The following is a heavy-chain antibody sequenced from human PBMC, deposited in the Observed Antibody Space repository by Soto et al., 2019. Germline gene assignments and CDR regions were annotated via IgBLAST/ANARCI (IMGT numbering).Heavy chain of an antibody. CDR1: GGSISSGGYS. J-gene: IGHJ6*02. CDR2: IYHSGST. V-gene: IGHV4-30-2*01. CDR3: ARAVAGYYYYGMDV. Sequence: SETLSLTCAVSGGSISSGGYSWSWIRQPPGKGLEWIGYIYHSGSTYYNPSLKSRVTISVDRSKNQFSLKLSSVTAADTAVYYCARAVAGYYYYGMDVWGQGTTVT. D-gene: IGHD6-19*01.